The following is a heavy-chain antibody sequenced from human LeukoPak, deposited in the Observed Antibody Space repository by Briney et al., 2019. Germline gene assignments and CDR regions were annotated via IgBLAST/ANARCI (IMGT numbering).Heavy chain of an antibody. CDR3: ARWAGAYYYYYGMDV. V-gene: IGHV4-34*01. CDR2: INHSGST. J-gene: IGHJ6*02. CDR1: GGSFSGYY. Sequence: PSGTLSLTCVVYGGSFSGYYWSRIRQPPGKGLEWIGEINHSGSTNYNPSLKSRVTISVDTSKNQFSLKLSSVTAADTAVYYCARWAGAYYYYYGMDVWGQGTTVTVSS. D-gene: IGHD1-26*01.